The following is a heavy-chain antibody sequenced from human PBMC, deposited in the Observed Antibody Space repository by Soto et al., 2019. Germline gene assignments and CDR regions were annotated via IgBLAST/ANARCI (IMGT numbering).Heavy chain of an antibody. CDR3: ARGPLDRFGELSFGFDY. J-gene: IGHJ4*02. D-gene: IGHD3-10*01. CDR2: IYYSGST. CDR1: GGSISSYY. V-gene: IGHV4-59*01. Sequence: SETLSLTCTVSGGSISSYYWSWIRQPPGKGLEWIGYIYYSGSTNYNPSLKSRVTISVDTSKNQFSLKLSSVTAADTAVYYCARGPLDRFGELSFGFDYWGQGTLVTVSS.